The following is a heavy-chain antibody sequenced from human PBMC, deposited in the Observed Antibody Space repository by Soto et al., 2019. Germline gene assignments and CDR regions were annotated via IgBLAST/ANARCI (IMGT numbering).Heavy chain of an antibody. J-gene: IGHJ4*01. CDR1: GDSISSIYY. CDR2: IYHSGTT. V-gene: IGHV4-38-2*01. Sequence: NPSETLSLTCAVSGDSISSIYYWAWIRQPPGKILEWIGSIYHSGTTYYNPSLKSRVTISVDTSKNQFSLKLSSVTAADSSAYYLARKDNVGYDQYF. D-gene: IGHD2-15*01. CDR3: ARKDNVGYDQYF.